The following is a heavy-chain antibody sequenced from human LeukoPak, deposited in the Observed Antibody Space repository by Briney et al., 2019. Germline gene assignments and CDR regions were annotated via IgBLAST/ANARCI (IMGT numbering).Heavy chain of an antibody. CDR3: AKMVGATPRDY. J-gene: IGHJ4*02. CDR2: INSDGSST. V-gene: IGHV3-74*01. Sequence: GGSLRLSCAASGFTFSSYWMHWVRQAPGKGLVWVSRINSDGSSTSYADSVKGRFTISRDNSKNTLYLQMNSLRAEDTAVYYCAKMVGATPRDYWGQGTLVTVSS. CDR1: GFTFSSYW. D-gene: IGHD1-26*01.